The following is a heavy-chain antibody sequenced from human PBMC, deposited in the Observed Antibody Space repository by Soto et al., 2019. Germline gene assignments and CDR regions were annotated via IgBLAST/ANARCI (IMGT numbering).Heavy chain of an antibody. D-gene: IGHD5-12*01. Sequence: PSETLSLTCTVSGGSISSGDYYWSWIRQPPGKGLEWIGYIYYSGSTYYNPSLKSRVTISVDTSKNQFSLKLSSVTAADTAVYYCARGGGYSGYDIDYWGQGTLVTVSS. J-gene: IGHJ4*02. CDR2: IYYSGST. V-gene: IGHV4-30-4*01. CDR1: GGSISSGDYY. CDR3: ARGGGYSGYDIDY.